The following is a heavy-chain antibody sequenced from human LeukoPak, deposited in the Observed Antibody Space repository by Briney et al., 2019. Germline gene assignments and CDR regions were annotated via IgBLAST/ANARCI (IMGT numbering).Heavy chain of an antibody. CDR1: GFTFSTYA. J-gene: IGHJ4*02. Sequence: GSLRLSCAASGFTFSTYAMHWVRQPPGKGLEWVSAISGSGGATYHADADSVKGRFIISRDNSKNTLYLQINSLRVEDTAVYYCAKDGYNYDSSGHFDYWGQGTLVTVSS. V-gene: IGHV3-23*01. CDR2: ISGSGGAT. D-gene: IGHD3-22*01. CDR3: AKDGYNYDSSGHFDY.